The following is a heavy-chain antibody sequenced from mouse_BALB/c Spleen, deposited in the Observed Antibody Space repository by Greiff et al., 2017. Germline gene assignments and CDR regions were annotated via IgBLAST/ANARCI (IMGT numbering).Heavy chain of an antibody. CDR1: GFTFSSYA. V-gene: IGHV5-9-4*01. Sequence: EVQLVESGGGLVKPGGSLKLSCAASGFTFSSYAMSWVRQSPEKRLEWVAEISSGGSYTYYPDTVTGRFTISRDNAKNTLYLEMSSLRSEDTAMYYCAREGNDYFDYWGQGTTLTVSS. D-gene: IGHD2-1*01. CDR2: ISSGGSYT. J-gene: IGHJ2*01. CDR3: AREGNDYFDY.